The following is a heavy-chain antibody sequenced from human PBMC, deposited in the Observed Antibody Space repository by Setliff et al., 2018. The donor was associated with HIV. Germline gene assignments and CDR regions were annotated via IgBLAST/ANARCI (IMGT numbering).Heavy chain of an antibody. V-gene: IGHV4-4*07. CDR3: ARRIYGNNPYFDY. Sequence: PSETLSLTCSVSGVTISSHFWTWIRQPAGKGLEWIGRAYTRGNTNYNPSLRSRVTMSVDTSQNQFSLKLSSVTAADTAIYYCARRIYGNNPYFDYWSQGTLVTVSS. CDR2: AYTRGNT. CDR1: GVTISSHF. J-gene: IGHJ4*02. D-gene: IGHD4-17*01.